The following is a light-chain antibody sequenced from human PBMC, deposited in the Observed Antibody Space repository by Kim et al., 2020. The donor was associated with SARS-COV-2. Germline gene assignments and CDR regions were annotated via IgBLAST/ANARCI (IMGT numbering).Light chain of an antibody. CDR1: QSLSGSY. J-gene: IGKJ2*01. V-gene: IGKV3-20*01. Sequence: LSPGERATLSCRASQSLSGSYLAWYQHKPGQAPRLLIYGASSRATGIPDRFSGSGSGTDFTLTISRLEPEDFAVYYCHQYGSSPYTFGQGTKLEIK. CDR2: GAS. CDR3: HQYGSSPYT.